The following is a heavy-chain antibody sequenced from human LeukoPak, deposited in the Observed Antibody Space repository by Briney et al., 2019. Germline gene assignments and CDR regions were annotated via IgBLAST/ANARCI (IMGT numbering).Heavy chain of an antibody. Sequence: GGSLRLSCAASGFTFSSYSMNWVRQAPGKGLEWVSYISSSSSTIYYADSVKGRFTISRDNAKNSLYQQMNSLRAEDTAVYYCARDMGVWFDPWGQGTLVTVSS. CDR2: ISSSSSTI. V-gene: IGHV3-48*01. CDR1: GFTFSSYS. D-gene: IGHD3-16*01. CDR3: ARDMGVWFDP. J-gene: IGHJ5*02.